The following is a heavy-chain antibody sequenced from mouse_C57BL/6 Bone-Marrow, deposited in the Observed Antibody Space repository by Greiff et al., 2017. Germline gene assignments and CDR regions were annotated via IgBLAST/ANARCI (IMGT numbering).Heavy chain of an antibody. Sequence: QVTLKESGPGILQPSQNLSLTCSFSGFSLSTFGMGVGWIRQPSGKGLEWLAHIWWDDDKYYNPALKSRLTISKDTSKNQVFLKIAIVDTADTATYYCARISQLRLRGYAMDYWGQGTSVTVSS. CDR2: IWWDDDK. CDR3: ARISQLRLRGYAMDY. D-gene: IGHD3-2*02. V-gene: IGHV8-8*01. J-gene: IGHJ4*01. CDR1: GFSLSTFGMG.